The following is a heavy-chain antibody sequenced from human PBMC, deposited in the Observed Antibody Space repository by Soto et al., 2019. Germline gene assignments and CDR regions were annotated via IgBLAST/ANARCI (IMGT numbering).Heavy chain of an antibody. J-gene: IGHJ4*02. Sequence: QVQLQESGPGLVKPSQTLSLTCTVSGGSISSGGYYWSWIRQHPGKGLEWIGYIYYSGSTYYNPSLKSRVTISVDASKNQFSLKLSSVTAADTAVYYCARGAYGSGSYYYDYWGQGTLVTVSS. CDR3: ARGAYGSGSYYYDY. V-gene: IGHV4-31*03. D-gene: IGHD3-10*01. CDR1: GGSISSGGYY. CDR2: IYYSGST.